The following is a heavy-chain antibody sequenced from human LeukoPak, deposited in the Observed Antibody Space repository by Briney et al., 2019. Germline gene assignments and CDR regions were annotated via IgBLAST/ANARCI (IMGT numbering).Heavy chain of an antibody. Sequence: PGGSLRLSCAASGFIFSSYSMSWVRQAPGKGLEWVSYISGSSSSISYADSVKGRFTISRDNAENSLYLQMSSLRAEDTAVYSCARVGDFSFKDWGQGTLVTVSS. J-gene: IGHJ4*02. CDR2: ISGSSSSI. CDR3: ARVGDFSFKD. V-gene: IGHV3-48*01. D-gene: IGHD3-3*01. CDR1: GFIFSSYS.